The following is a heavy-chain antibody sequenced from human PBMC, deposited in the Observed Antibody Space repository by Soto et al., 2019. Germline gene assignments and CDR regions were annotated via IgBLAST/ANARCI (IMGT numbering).Heavy chain of an antibody. CDR3: ARDSDIVVVVASYFQH. J-gene: IGHJ1*01. D-gene: IGHD2-15*01. CDR1: GYTFTSYG. V-gene: IGHV1-18*01. Sequence: VASVKVSCKASGYTFTSYGISWVRQAPGQGLEWMGWISAYNGNTNYAQKLQGRVTMTTDTSTSTAYMELRSLRSDDTAVYYCARDSDIVVVVASYFQHWGQGTLVTVSS. CDR2: ISAYNGNT.